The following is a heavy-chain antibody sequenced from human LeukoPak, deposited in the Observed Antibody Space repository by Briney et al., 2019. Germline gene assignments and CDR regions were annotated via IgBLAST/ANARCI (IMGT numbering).Heavy chain of an antibody. V-gene: IGHV3-23*01. CDR3: ASLLAGLHIGSDQPDYYYGMDV. Sequence: GGSLRLSCAASGFTFSSYAMSWVRQAPGKGLEWVSAISGSGGSTYYADPVKGRFTISRDNSKNTLYLQMNSLRAEDTAVYYCASLLAGLHIGSDQPDYYYGMDVWGQGTTVTVSS. J-gene: IGHJ6*02. D-gene: IGHD2-21*01. CDR1: GFTFSSYA. CDR2: ISGSGGST.